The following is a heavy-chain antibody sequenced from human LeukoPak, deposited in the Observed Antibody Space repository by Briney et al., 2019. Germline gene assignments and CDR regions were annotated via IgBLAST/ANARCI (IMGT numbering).Heavy chain of an antibody. CDR2: ISSSGSTI. J-gene: IGHJ4*02. CDR1: GFTFSSYE. CDR3: ARAQDILTGYFEYYFDY. Sequence: GGSLRLSCAASGFTFSSYEMNWVRQAPGKGLEWVSYISSSGSTIYYADSVKGRFTISRDNAKNSLYLQMNSLRAEDTAVYYCARAQDILTGYFEYYFDYWGQGTLVTVSS. D-gene: IGHD3-9*01. V-gene: IGHV3-48*03.